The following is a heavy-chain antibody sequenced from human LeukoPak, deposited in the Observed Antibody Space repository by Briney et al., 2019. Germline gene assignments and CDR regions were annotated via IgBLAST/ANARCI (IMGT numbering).Heavy chain of an antibody. D-gene: IGHD3-10*01. J-gene: IGHJ4*02. CDR2: ISSSGGTI. CDR1: GFTFSNYG. Sequence: PAGSLRLSCAASGFTFSNYGTNWVRQAPGKGLEWVSYISSSGGTIFYADSVKGRFIITRDNAKNSLYLQMNRLRAEDTAVYYCARENYGSGVFDYWGQGTLVTVSS. V-gene: IGHV3-48*03. CDR3: ARENYGSGVFDY.